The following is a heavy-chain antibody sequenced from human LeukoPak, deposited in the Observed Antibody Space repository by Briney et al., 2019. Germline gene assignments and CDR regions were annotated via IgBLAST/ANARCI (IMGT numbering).Heavy chain of an antibody. CDR2: IYYSGST. V-gene: IGHV4-59*08. CDR1: GGSISSYY. D-gene: IGHD2-21*01. Sequence: SETLSLTCTVSGGSISSYYWSWIRQPPGKGLEWIGYIYYSGSTNYNPSLKSRVTISVDTSKNQFSLKLSSVTAADTAVYYCARGLLDADAFDIWGQGTMVTVSS. CDR3: ARGLLDADAFDI. J-gene: IGHJ3*02.